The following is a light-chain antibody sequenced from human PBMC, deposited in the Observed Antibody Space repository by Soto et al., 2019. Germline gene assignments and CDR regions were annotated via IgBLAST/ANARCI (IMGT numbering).Light chain of an antibody. CDR3: SSYTSTMTNV. CDR2: DVV. CDR1: SSDVGGFNS. J-gene: IGLJ1*01. Sequence: QSVLTQPASVSGSPGQSITISCTGTSSDVGGFNSVSWYQLRPGTAPKLILYDVVDRPSGVSYRFSGSKSGNTASLTISGLQAAVEADYFCSSYTSTMTNVFGSGTKLTVL. V-gene: IGLV2-14*03.